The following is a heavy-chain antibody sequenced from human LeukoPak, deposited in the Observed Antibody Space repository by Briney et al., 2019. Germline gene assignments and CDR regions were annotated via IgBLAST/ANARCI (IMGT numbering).Heavy chain of an antibody. D-gene: IGHD3-22*01. Sequence: SQTLSLTCTVSGGSISSGSYYWSWIRQPAGKGLEWIGLIYISGSTNYNPSLKSRVTISVDTSKNQFSLKLSSVTAADTAVYYCARHTYYYDSSGYYYASGFDYWGQGTLVTVSS. J-gene: IGHJ4*02. CDR1: GGSISSGSYY. CDR2: IYISGST. V-gene: IGHV4-61*02. CDR3: ARHTYYYDSSGYYYASGFDY.